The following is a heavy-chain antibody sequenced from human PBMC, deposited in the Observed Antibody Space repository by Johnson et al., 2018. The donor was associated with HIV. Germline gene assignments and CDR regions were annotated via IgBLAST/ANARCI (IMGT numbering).Heavy chain of an antibody. D-gene: IGHD3-9*01. CDR1: GFTFSSYG. V-gene: IGHV3-33*03. J-gene: IGHJ3*02. CDR3: TPLMDAFDI. Sequence: VQLVESGGGVVQPGGSLRLSCAASGFTFSSYGMHWVRQAPGKGLEWVAVIWYDGSDKYYADSVKGRFTISRDNAKNSLYLQMNSLRAEDTAVYYCTPLMDAFDIWGQGTMVTVSS. CDR2: IWYDGSDK.